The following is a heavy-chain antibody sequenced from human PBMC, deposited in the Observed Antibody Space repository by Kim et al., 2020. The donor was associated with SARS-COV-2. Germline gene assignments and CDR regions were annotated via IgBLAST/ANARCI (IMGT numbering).Heavy chain of an antibody. Sequence: PSRKRRVTISVDTSKNQFSLKLSSVTAADTAVYYCARGPTVTTRYYYGMDVWGQGTTVTVSS. CDR3: ARGPTVTTRYYYGMDV. V-gene: IGHV4-34*01. J-gene: IGHJ6*02. D-gene: IGHD4-17*01.